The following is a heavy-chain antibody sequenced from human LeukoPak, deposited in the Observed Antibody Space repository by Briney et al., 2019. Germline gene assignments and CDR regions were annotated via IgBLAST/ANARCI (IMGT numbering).Heavy chain of an antibody. J-gene: IGHJ5*02. CDR1: GGSFSGYY. CDR3: ARRINYYDSSGYYRAYNWFDP. V-gene: IGHV4-34*01. Sequence: SETLSLTCAVYGGSFSGYYWSWIRQPPGKGLEWIGEINHSGSTNYNPSLKSRVTISVDTSKNQFSLKLSSVTAADTAVYYCARRINYYDSSGYYRAYNWFDPWGQGTLVTVSS. D-gene: IGHD3-22*01. CDR2: INHSGST.